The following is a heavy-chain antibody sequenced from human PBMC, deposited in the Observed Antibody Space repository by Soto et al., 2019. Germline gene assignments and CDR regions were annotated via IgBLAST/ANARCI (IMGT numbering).Heavy chain of an antibody. CDR1: GGTFSSYA. CDR2: IIPIFGTA. D-gene: IGHD3-9*01. CDR3: ATMVTYYDILTGYTPFDP. V-gene: IGHV1-69*06. Sequence: QVQLVQSGAEVKKPGSSVKVSCKASGGTFSSYAISWVRQAPGQGLEWMGGIIPIFGTANYAQKFQGRVTITADKSTSTAYMELSSLRSEDTAVYYCATMVTYYDILTGYTPFDPWGQGTLVTVSS. J-gene: IGHJ5*02.